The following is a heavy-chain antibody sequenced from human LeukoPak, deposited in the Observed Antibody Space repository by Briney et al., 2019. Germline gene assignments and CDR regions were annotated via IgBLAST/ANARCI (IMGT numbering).Heavy chain of an antibody. CDR3: ARGESGYDFWSGYADNNWFDP. V-gene: IGHV4-59*01. CDR1: GGSISSYY. CDR2: IYYSGST. Sequence: SETLSLTCTVSGGSISSYYWSWIRQPPGKGLEWIGYIYYSGSTNYNPSLKSRVTISVDTSKNQFSLKLSSVTAADTAVYYCARGESGYDFWSGYADNNWFDPWGQGTLVTVSS. J-gene: IGHJ5*02. D-gene: IGHD3-3*01.